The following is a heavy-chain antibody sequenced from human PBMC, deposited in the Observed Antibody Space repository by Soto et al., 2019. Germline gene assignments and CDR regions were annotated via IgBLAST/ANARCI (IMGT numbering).Heavy chain of an antibody. J-gene: IGHJ4*02. Sequence: QVTLKESGPVLVKPTEPLTLTCTVSGFSLSNARMGVSWIRQPPGKALEWLAHIFSNDEKSYSTSLKSRLTISKDTSKSQVVLTMTNMDPVDTATYYCARIERFLEWLFPFDYWGQGTLVIVSS. V-gene: IGHV2-26*01. CDR2: IFSNDEK. CDR3: ARIERFLEWLFPFDY. D-gene: IGHD3-3*01. CDR1: GFSLSNARMG.